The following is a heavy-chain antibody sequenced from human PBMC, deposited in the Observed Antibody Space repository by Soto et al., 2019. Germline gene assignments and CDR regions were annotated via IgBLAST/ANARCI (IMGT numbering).Heavy chain of an antibody. CDR2: IYSGGYT. CDR1: GFTVSSNY. D-gene: IGHD3-3*01. Sequence: EVQLVESGGDLIQPGGSLRLSCAASGFTVSSNYMSWVRQAPGKGLEWVSVIYSGGYTYYADSVKGRFTISRDNSKNTLYLQMNSLRAEDTAVYYCANWNYDFWGFDYWGQGTLVTVSS. J-gene: IGHJ4*02. CDR3: ANWNYDFWGFDY. V-gene: IGHV3-53*01.